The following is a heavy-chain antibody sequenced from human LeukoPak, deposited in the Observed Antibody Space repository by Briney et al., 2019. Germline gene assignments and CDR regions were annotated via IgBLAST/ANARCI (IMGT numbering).Heavy chain of an antibody. V-gene: IGHV3-74*01. CDR2: INSDGSST. CDR3: ARGPNYGTFDY. Sequence: ETLSLTCTVSGGSISSSSYYWGWIRQPPGKGLVWVSRINSDGSSTSYADSVKGRFTISRDNAKNTPYLQMNSLRAEDTAVYYCARGPNYGTFDYWGQGTLVTVSS. J-gene: IGHJ4*02. D-gene: IGHD4-17*01. CDR1: GGSISSSSYY.